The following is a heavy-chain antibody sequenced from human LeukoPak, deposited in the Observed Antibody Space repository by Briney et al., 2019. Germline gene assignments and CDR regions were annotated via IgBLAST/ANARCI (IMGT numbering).Heavy chain of an antibody. Sequence: PGGSLRLSCAASGFTVSGNYMSWVRQAPGKGLEWVSVIYSGGSTDYLDSVKGRFTISRDSSKNAVYLQMNSLRAEDTAVYYCARSRDCSSTSCYHDYWGQGTLVTVSS. V-gene: IGHV3-53*01. CDR3: ARSRDCSSTSCYHDY. D-gene: IGHD2-2*01. CDR2: IYSGGST. CDR1: GFTVSGNY. J-gene: IGHJ4*02.